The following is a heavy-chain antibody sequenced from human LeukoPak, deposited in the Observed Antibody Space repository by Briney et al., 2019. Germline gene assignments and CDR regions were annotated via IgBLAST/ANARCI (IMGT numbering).Heavy chain of an antibody. CDR1: GGSISSNSYY. V-gene: IGHV4-39*07. J-gene: IGHJ6*03. CDR3: ARTTEGYAGGPGYSYYYYMDV. D-gene: IGHD5-12*01. Sequence: SETLSLTCTVSGGSISSNSYYWGWIRQPPGKGLDWIGSFYYSGSTYYNPSLRSRVTISVDTSKNQFSLKLRSVTAADTAVYYCARTTEGYAGGPGYSYYYYMDVWGKGTTVTISS. CDR2: FYYSGST.